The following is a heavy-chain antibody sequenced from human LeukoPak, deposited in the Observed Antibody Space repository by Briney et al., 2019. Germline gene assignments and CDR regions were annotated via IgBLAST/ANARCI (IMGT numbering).Heavy chain of an antibody. V-gene: IGHV4-61*02. J-gene: IGHJ5*02. CDR3: AREEQFYPGGGNWFDP. CDR1: GGSISSGGYY. Sequence: SETLSLACTVSGGSISSGGYYWSWIRQPAGKGLEWIGRIYTSGSTNYNPSLKSRVTISVDTSKNQFSLKLSSVTAADTAVYYCAREEQFYPGGGNWFDPWGQGTLVTVSS. CDR2: IYTSGST. D-gene: IGHD6-19*01.